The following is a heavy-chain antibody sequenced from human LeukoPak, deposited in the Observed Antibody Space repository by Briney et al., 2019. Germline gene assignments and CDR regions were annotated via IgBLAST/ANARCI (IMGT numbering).Heavy chain of an antibody. CDR3: ARPYGDLYGMDV. V-gene: IGHV3-30-3*01. J-gene: IGHJ6*02. Sequence: TGGSLRLSCAASGFTFSSYAMHWVRQAPGKGLEWVAVISYDGSNKYYADSVKGRFTISRDNSKNTLYLQMNSLRAEDTAVYYCARPYGDLYGMDVWGQGTTVTVSS. CDR2: ISYDGSNK. D-gene: IGHD4-17*01. CDR1: GFTFSSYA.